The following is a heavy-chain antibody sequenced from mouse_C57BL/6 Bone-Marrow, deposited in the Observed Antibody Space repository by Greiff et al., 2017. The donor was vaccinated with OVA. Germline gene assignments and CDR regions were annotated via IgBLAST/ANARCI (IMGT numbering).Heavy chain of an antibody. Sequence: DVQLQESGAELVRPGASVKLSCTASGFNIKDDYMHWVKQRPEQGLEWIGWIDPENGDTEYASKFQGKATITADTSSNTAYLQLSSLTSEDTAVYYCTTDGIIFAYWGQGTLVTVSA. CDR3: TTDGIIFAY. CDR2: IDPENGDT. V-gene: IGHV14-4*01. CDR1: GFNIKDDY. J-gene: IGHJ3*01. D-gene: IGHD2-1*01.